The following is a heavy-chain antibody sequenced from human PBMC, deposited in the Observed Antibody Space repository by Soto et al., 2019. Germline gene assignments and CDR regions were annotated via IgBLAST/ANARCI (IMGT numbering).Heavy chain of an antibody. CDR3: ARGDYNDTSGYWIYYFDY. CDR1: VDYNTSYC. CDR2: ISSSGSR. J-gene: IGHJ4*02. Sequence: SETVSLTCTVSVDYNTSYCYNWTRQAPANGLEWNGNISSSGSRNSIPSLKSRVSISVDASKSQFCLKLSSVTAADRAVYYCARGDYNDTSGYWIYYFDYWGQGTLVTVS. D-gene: IGHD3-22*01. V-gene: IGHV4-59*01.